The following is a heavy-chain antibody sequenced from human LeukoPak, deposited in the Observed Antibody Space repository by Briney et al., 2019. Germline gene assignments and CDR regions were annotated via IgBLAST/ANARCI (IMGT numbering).Heavy chain of an antibody. CDR2: ISWNSGSI. CDR1: GFTFDDYA. CDR3: AKDASSTRYYYYGMDV. D-gene: IGHD2-2*01. Sequence: GGSLRLSCAASGFTFDDYAMHWVRQAPGKGLEWVSGISWNSGSIGYADSVKGRFTISRDNAKNSLYLQMNSLRAEDTALYYCAKDASSTRYYYYGMDVWGQGTTVTVSS. J-gene: IGHJ6*02. V-gene: IGHV3-9*01.